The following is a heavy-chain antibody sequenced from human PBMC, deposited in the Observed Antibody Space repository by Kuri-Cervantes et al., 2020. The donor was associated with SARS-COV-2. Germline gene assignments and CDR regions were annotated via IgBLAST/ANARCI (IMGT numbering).Heavy chain of an antibody. CDR2: IYHSGST. Sequence: GSLRLSCAVSGGSISSSNWWSWVRQPPGKGLEWIGEIYHSGSTNYNPSLKSRVTISVDKSKNRFSLKLSSVTAADTAVYYCARGGRGYCSGGSCYYFDYWGQGTLVTVSS. CDR1: GGSISSSNW. CDR3: ARGGRGYCSGGSCYYFDY. D-gene: IGHD2-15*01. V-gene: IGHV4-4*02. J-gene: IGHJ4*02.